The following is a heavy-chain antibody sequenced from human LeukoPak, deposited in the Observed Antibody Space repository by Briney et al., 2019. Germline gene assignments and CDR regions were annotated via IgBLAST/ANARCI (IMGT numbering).Heavy chain of an antibody. J-gene: IGHJ3*02. V-gene: IGHV3-48*04. Sequence: GGSLRLSCVVSGFTFSSYWMSWVRQAPGKGLEWVSYISSSGSTMYYADSVKGRFTISRDNAKNSLYLQMNSLRAEDTAFYYCARESSGGYYFDVFDIWGQGTMVTVSS. CDR2: ISSSGSTM. D-gene: IGHD3-22*01. CDR1: GFTFSSYW. CDR3: ARESSGGYYFDVFDI.